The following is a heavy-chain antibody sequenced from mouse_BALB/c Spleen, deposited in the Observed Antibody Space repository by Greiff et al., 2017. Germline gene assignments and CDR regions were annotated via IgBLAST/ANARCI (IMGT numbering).Heavy chain of an antibody. CDR1: GYNFTSYW. Sequence: QVQLKQPGAELVKPGTSVKLSCKASGYNFTSYWINWVKLRPGQGLEWIGDIYPGSGSTNYNEKFKSKATLTVDTSSSTAYMQLSSLASEDSALYYCARRGLITTRDFDYWGQGTTLTVSS. CDR2: IYPGSGST. V-gene: IGHV1-55*01. CDR3: ARRGLITTRDFDY. J-gene: IGHJ2*01. D-gene: IGHD2-4*01.